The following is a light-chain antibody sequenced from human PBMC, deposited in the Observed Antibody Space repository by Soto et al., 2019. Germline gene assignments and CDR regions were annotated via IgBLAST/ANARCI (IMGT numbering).Light chain of an antibody. CDR1: KNDIGLYDF. V-gene: IGLV2-8*01. Sequence: QSVLTQPPSASGSPGQSVTISCTGTKNDIGLYDFVSWYQHHPGKAPRLIIYEVVQRPSGVPDRFSGSKSGNTASLTVSGPQAEDEADYYCSSYAGSNNYVFGTGTKVTVL. CDR3: SSYAGSNNYV. J-gene: IGLJ1*01. CDR2: EVV.